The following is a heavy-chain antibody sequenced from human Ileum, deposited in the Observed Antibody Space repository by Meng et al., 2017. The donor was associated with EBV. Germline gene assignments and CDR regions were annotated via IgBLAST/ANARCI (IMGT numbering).Heavy chain of an antibody. CDR2: ITSDGSST. CDR3: ARVLDGSSPGYVY. V-gene: IGHV3-74*01. J-gene: IGHJ4*02. Sequence: EVPVVASGGGLVPPGGSLRLSCAASGFTFSSYWMHWVRQAPGKGLVWVSRITSDGSSTTYADSVKGRFTISRDNAKNTLYLQMNSLRAEDTAVYYCARVLDGSSPGYVYWGQGTLVTVSS. D-gene: IGHD6-6*01. CDR1: GFTFSSYW.